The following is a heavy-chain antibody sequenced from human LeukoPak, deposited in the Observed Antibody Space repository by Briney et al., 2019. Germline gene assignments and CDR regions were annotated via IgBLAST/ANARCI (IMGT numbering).Heavy chain of an antibody. CDR3: ARDHTDCSSTSCYTDYYYYGMDV. CDR1: GGSISSYY. J-gene: IGHJ6*02. D-gene: IGHD2-2*02. Sequence: PSETLSLTCTVSGGSISSYYWSWIRQPPGKGLEWIGEINHSGSTNYNPSLKSRVTISVDTSKNQFSLKLSSVTAADTAVYYCARDHTDCSSTSCYTDYYYYGMDVWGQGTTVTVSS. CDR2: INHSGST. V-gene: IGHV4-34*01.